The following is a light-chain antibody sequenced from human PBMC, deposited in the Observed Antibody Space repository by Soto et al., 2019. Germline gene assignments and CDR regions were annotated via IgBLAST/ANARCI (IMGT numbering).Light chain of an antibody. CDR2: DVT. Sequence: QSALTQPPSVSGSPGQSVTISCTGTSSDVGAYNYVSRYQQHPGKAPKVVIYDVTERPSGVPDRFSGSKSGNTASLTISGLQAEDEADYYCCSYAGSYSFLFGTGTKLTVL. V-gene: IGLV2-11*01. CDR1: SSDVGAYNY. J-gene: IGLJ1*01. CDR3: CSYAGSYSFL.